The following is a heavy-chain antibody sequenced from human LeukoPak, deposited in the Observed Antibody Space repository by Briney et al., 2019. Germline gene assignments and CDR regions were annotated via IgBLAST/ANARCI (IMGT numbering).Heavy chain of an antibody. V-gene: IGHV4-34*01. CDR1: GGSFSGYY. D-gene: IGHD2-21*02. CDR2: INHSGST. CDR3: ARALGVAYCGGDCYSPRYFDY. J-gene: IGHJ4*02. Sequence: SETLSLTCAVYGGSFSGYYWSWIRQPPGKGLEWIGEINHSGSTNYNPSLKSRVTISVDTSKNQFSLKLSSVTAADTAVYYRARALGVAYCGGDCYSPRYFDYWGQGTLVTVSS.